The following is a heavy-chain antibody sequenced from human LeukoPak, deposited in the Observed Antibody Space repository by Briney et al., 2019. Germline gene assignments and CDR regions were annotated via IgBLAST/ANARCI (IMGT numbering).Heavy chain of an antibody. CDR3: ARDVPAAANFDY. D-gene: IGHD2-2*01. V-gene: IGHV4-39*07. CDR2: VDYSGNT. CDR1: GGSISNSGYY. Sequence: SETLSLTCTVSGGSISNSGYYWGWIRQSPGKGLEWIGSVDYSGNTYYRPSLKSRLTISLDTSKNQFSLKLTSVTAADTAVYYCARDVPAAANFDYWGQGTLVTVSS. J-gene: IGHJ4*02.